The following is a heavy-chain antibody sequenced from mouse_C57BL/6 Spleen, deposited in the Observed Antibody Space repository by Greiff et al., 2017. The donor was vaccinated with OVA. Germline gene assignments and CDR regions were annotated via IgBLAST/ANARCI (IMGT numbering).Heavy chain of an antibody. CDR2: INPGSGGT. D-gene: IGHD2-1*01. J-gene: IGHJ1*03. CDR3: ARYYGNSYWYFDV. Sequence: QVQLQQSGAELVRPGTSVKVSCKASGYAFTNYLIEWVKQRPGQGLEWIGVINPGSGGTNYNEKFKGKATLTADKSSSTAYMQLSSLTSEDSAVYFCARYYGNSYWYFDVWGTGTTVTVSS. CDR1: GYAFTNYL. V-gene: IGHV1-54*01.